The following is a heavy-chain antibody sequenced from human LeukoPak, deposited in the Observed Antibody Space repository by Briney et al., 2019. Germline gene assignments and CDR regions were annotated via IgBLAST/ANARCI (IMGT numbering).Heavy chain of an antibody. CDR3: ARYGMTTVI. Sequence: PSETLSLTCTVSGGSISSYYWSWIRQPPGKGLEWIGYIYCSGSTNYNPSLKSRVTISVDTSRNQFSLKLSSVTAADTAVYYCARYGMTTVIWGQGTLVTVSS. CDR1: GGSISSYY. D-gene: IGHD4-17*01. V-gene: IGHV4-59*08. CDR2: IYCSGST. J-gene: IGHJ4*02.